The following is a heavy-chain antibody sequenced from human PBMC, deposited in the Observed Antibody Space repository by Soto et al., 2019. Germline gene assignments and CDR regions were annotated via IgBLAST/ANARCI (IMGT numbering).Heavy chain of an antibody. CDR3: ARDLSWGSNWYYYMDV. D-gene: IGHD7-27*01. CDR1: GFILSDCA. V-gene: IGHV3-48*01. Sequence: GGSLRLSCATSGFILSDCAMNWVRQAPGKGLEWVSYISSSSSVIDYADSVKGRFTVSRDNARNSLYLQMKSLRAEDTAVYYCARDLSWGSNWYYYMDVWGKGTTVTVSS. J-gene: IGHJ6*03. CDR2: ISSSSSVI.